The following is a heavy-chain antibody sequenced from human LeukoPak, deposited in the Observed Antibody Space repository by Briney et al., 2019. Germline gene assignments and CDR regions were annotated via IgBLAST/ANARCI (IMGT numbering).Heavy chain of an antibody. CDR3: ARDRRYCSGGSCYSGLGY. CDR2: INPNSGGT. CDR1: GYTFTSYG. J-gene: IGHJ4*02. V-gene: IGHV1-2*02. D-gene: IGHD2-15*01. Sequence: ASVKVSCKASGYTFTSYGISWVRQAPGQGLEWMGWINPNSGGTNYAQKFQGRVTMTRDTSISTAYMELSRLRSDDTAVYYCARDRRYCSGGSCYSGLGYWGQGTLVTVSS.